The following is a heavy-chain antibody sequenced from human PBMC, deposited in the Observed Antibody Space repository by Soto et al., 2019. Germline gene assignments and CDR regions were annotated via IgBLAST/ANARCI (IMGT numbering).Heavy chain of an antibody. CDR1: GFTFSSYW. J-gene: IGHJ5*02. D-gene: IGHD2-2*01. Sequence: VQLVESGGGLVQPGGSLRLSCAASGFTFSSYWMSWVRQAPGKGLEWIGYIYYSGSTNYNPSLKSRVTISVDTSKNQFSLKLSSVTAADTAVYYCAREIVVVPAAKRQQLVNGWFDPWGQGTLVTVSS. CDR3: AREIVVVPAAKRQQLVNGWFDP. V-gene: IGHV4-59*01. CDR2: IYYSGST.